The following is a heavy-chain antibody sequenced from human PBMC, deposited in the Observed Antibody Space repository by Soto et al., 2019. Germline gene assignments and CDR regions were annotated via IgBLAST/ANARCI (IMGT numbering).Heavy chain of an antibody. V-gene: IGHV4-30-4*01. CDR3: DGSAYYPFDY. D-gene: IGHD3-22*01. CDR1: GGSISSGDCY. Sequence: PSETLSLTCTVSGGSISSGDCYWSWIRQPPGKGLEWIGYIYYSGSTYYNVSLKSRVIISVDMSKNQFSLRLSSVTAADTAVYYYDGSAYYPFDYWGQGRMVTVSS. CDR2: IYYSGST. J-gene: IGHJ4*02.